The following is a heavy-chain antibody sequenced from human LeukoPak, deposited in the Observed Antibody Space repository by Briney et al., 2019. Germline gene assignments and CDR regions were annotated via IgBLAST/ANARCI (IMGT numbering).Heavy chain of an antibody. V-gene: IGHV4-59*06. CDR3: ARIDCSGGSCYPEGY. J-gene: IGHJ4*02. D-gene: IGHD2-15*01. Sequence: SETLSLTCTVSGGSISSYYWSWIRQPPGKGLEWIGYIYYSGSTYYNPSLKSRVTISVDTSKNQFSLKLSSVTAADTAVYYCARIDCSGGSCYPEGYWGQGTLVTVSS. CDR1: GGSISSYY. CDR2: IYYSGST.